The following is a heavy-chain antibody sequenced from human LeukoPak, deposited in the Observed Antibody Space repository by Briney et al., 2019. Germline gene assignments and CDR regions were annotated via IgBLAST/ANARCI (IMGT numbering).Heavy chain of an antibody. D-gene: IGHD6-6*01. CDR3: AGASSLAFDI. Sequence: SQTLSLTCAISGDSVSSNSVSWNWIRQSPSRGLEWLGRTKYRSKWYNDYAVSVKGRITINPDTSKNQISLQLNSVTPEDTAVYYCAGASSLAFDIWGQGTMVTVSS. CDR1: GDSVSSNSVS. J-gene: IGHJ3*02. CDR2: TKYRSKWYN. V-gene: IGHV6-1*01.